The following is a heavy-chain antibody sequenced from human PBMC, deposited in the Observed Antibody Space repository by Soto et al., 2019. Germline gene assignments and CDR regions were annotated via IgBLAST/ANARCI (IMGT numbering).Heavy chain of an antibody. Sequence: SETLSLTCTVSGGSISSAAYYWSWIRQPPGKGLEWIGYIYYSGSTNYNPSLKSRVTISVDTSKNQFSLKLSSVTAADTAVYYCARHAIYGSGSPIWGQGTMVTVSS. CDR3: ARHAIYGSGSPI. D-gene: IGHD3-10*01. J-gene: IGHJ3*02. CDR1: GGSISSAAYY. V-gene: IGHV4-61*08. CDR2: IYYSGST.